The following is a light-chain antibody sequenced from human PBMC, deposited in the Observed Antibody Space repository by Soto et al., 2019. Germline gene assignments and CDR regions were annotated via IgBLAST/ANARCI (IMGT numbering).Light chain of an antibody. CDR3: QQYNNSILM. CDR2: GAS. V-gene: IGKV3D-15*01. J-gene: IGKJ1*01. CDR1: QSISTT. Sequence: AMTQSPATLSVSPGETATLSCRASQSISTTVAWYQQKPGQAPRLLMYGASSRATGIPDRFSGGGSGADFTLTISRLEPEDFGVYYCQQYNNSILMFGQGTKVDIK.